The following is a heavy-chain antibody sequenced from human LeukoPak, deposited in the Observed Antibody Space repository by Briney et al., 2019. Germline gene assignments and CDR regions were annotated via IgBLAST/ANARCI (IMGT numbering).Heavy chain of an antibody. J-gene: IGHJ5*02. Sequence: GGSLRLSCAASGFTFSSYAMHWVRQAPGKGLEWVSAISGSGGSTYYADSVKGRFTISRDNSKNTLYLQMNSLRAEDTAVYYCAKDLRGPAAMGWFDPWGQGTLVTVSS. CDR2: ISGSGGST. CDR1: GFTFSSYA. V-gene: IGHV3-23*01. CDR3: AKDLRGPAAMGWFDP. D-gene: IGHD2-2*01.